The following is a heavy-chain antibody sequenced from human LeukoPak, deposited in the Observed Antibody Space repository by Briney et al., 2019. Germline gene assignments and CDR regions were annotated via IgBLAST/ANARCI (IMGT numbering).Heavy chain of an antibody. Sequence: GGTLRLSWASSGFTFSHYGMTWVRQAPGKGLEWVSAISGSGGSTYYAGSVKGRFTISRDNYKNTLFLQMSRLTAEDTAIYYCAQSGAPLPLYFANWGQGSLVTVSS. CDR1: GFTFSHYG. J-gene: IGHJ4*02. D-gene: IGHD3-10*01. CDR2: ISGSGGST. V-gene: IGHV3-23*01. CDR3: AQSGAPLPLYFAN.